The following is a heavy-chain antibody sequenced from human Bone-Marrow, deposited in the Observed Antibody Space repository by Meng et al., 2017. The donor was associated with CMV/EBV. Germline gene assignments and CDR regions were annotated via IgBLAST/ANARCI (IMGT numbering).Heavy chain of an antibody. D-gene: IGHD4-23*01. Sequence: SENLSLTCTVSGGSISSYYWSWIRQPPGKGLEWIGYIYYSGSTYYNPSLKSRVTISVDTSKNQFSLKLSSVTAADTAVYYCARAAGTVDYFDYWGQRTLVTVSS. CDR2: IYYSGST. CDR1: GGSISSYY. V-gene: IGHV4-59*08. J-gene: IGHJ4*02. CDR3: ARAAGTVDYFDY.